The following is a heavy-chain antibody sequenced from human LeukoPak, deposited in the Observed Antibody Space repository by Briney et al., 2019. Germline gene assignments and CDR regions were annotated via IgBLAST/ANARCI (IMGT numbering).Heavy chain of an antibody. V-gene: IGHV1-69*05. CDR2: IIPIFGTA. J-gene: IGHJ4*02. D-gene: IGHD1-20*01. Sequence: SVKVSCKASGGTFSSYAFSWVRQAPGQGLEWMGGIIPIFGTANYAQKLQGRVTMTTDTSTSTAYMELRSLRSDDTAVYYCARGNWNDHNFDYWGQGTLVTVSS. CDR3: ARGNWNDHNFDY. CDR1: GGTFSSYA.